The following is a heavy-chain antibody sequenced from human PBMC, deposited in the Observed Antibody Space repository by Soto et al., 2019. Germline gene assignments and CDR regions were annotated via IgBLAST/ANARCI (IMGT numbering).Heavy chain of an antibody. CDR1: GFTFSSYG. CDR3: ATRLSLNY. D-gene: IGHD2-21*02. CDR2: ISYDGSNK. V-gene: IGHV3-30*03. Sequence: GGSLRISCAASGFTFSSYGMHWVRQAPGKGLEWVAVISYDGSNKYYADSVKGRFTISRDNSKNTLYLQMISLRAEDTAVYYCATRLSLNYWGQGTLVTVSS. J-gene: IGHJ4*02.